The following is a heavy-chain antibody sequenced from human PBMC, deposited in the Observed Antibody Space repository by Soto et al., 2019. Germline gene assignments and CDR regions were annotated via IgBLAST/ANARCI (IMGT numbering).Heavy chain of an antibody. D-gene: IGHD2-2*01. J-gene: IGHJ6*02. Sequence: QVQLVQSGAEAKKPGASVKVSCKASGYTFTSYYMHWVRQAPGQGLEWMGIINPSGGSPSYAQKFRGRLTMTRDTYTSTVYMELSSLRSEDTAVYYCARDHIVVVPAGMKGDAYYYYYGMDVWGQGTTVTVSS. CDR3: ARDHIVVVPAGMKGDAYYYYYGMDV. V-gene: IGHV1-46*01. CDR1: GYTFTSYY. CDR2: INPSGGSP.